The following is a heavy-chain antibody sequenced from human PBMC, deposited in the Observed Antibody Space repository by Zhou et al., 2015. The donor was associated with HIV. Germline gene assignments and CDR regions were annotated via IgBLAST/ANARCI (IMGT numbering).Heavy chain of an antibody. D-gene: IGHD3-22*01. V-gene: IGHV1-58*01. CDR1: GFTFTSSA. CDR3: YYDSSGYYPNPWWRSPGLELNLITTFDY. Sequence: QMQLVQSGPEVKKPGTSVKVSCKASGFTFTSSAVQWVRQARGQRLEWIGWIVVGSGNTNYAQKFQERVTITRDMSTSTAYMELSSLRSEDTAVYQGYYDSSGYYPNPWWRSPGLELNLITTFDYWGQGTLGHRLL. CDR2: IVVGSGNT. J-gene: IGHJ4*02.